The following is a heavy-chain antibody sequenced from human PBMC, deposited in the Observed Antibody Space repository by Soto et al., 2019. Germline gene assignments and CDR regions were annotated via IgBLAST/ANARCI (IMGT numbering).Heavy chain of an antibody. CDR3: ARMSYFYDKWYFDL. CDR1: GASINNNDYY. Sequence: PLQESGPGLVMPSQTLSLTCTVSGASINNNDYYWSWIRQTPGKGLEWIGYVYYSGSTDYIPSLKSRLSMSIDKSQNQFTLKLNSVTAADTATYYCARMSYFYDKWYFDLWGRGTLVTVSS. D-gene: IGHD3-22*01. CDR2: VYYSGST. J-gene: IGHJ2*01. V-gene: IGHV4-30-4*01.